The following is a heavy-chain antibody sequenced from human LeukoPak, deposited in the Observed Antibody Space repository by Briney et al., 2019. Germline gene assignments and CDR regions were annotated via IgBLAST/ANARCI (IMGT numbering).Heavy chain of an antibody. V-gene: IGHV4-34*01. CDR1: GGSFSGYY. CDR3: ARGVCSGGGCYGLFNY. CDR2: INHSGST. J-gene: IGHJ4*02. Sequence: SETLSLTCAFYGGSFSGYYWSWIRQPPGKGLEWMGEINHSGSTNYNPSLKSRVTIPVDTSKNQFSLKLSSVNAADRAVYYCARGVCSGGGCYGLFNYWGQGPLVTVSS. D-gene: IGHD2-15*01.